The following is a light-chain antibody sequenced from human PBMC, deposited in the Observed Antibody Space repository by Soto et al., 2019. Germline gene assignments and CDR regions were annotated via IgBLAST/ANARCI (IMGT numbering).Light chain of an antibody. CDR2: NAS. V-gene: IGKV3-20*01. J-gene: IGKJ1*01. Sequence: EIVLTQSPNTLSLSPGERATLSCRASQSVGRDYLGWYQQKPGHAPRLVIYNASNRASGIPDRFSGSGSGTDFTLTISRLEPEDFAVYYCHQYAYAPWTFGQGTKVEIK. CDR3: HQYAYAPWT. CDR1: QSVGRDY.